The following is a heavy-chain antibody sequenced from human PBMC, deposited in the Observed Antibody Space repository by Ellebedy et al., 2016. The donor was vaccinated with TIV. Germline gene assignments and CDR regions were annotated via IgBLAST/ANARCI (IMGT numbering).Heavy chain of an antibody. D-gene: IGHD2-2*02. J-gene: IGHJ4*02. CDR1: GGSISSYY. CDR2: LDYSGNP. Sequence: SETLSLTCTVSGGSISSYYWSWIRQSPGKGLEWIGYLDYSGNPSYSPSLKSRVTISVDTSKNQFSLKLSSVTAADTAVYYCARYCSSTACYNYFDYWGQGTLVTVSS. CDR3: ARYCSSTACYNYFDY. V-gene: IGHV4-59*12.